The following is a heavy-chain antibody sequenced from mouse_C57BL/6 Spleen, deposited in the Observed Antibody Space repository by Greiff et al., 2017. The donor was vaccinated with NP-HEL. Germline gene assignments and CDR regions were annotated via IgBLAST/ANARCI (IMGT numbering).Heavy chain of an antibody. CDR1: GFTFSSYG. D-gene: IGHD1-1*01. CDR2: ISSGGSYT. Sequence: DVKLVESGGDLVKPGGSLKLSCAASGFTFSSYGMSWVRQTPDKRLEWVATISSGGSYTYYPDSVKGRFTISRDNAKNTLYLQMSSLKSEDTAMYYCARQTTVVATRAMDYWGQGTSVTVSS. V-gene: IGHV5-6*02. J-gene: IGHJ4*01. CDR3: ARQTTVVATRAMDY.